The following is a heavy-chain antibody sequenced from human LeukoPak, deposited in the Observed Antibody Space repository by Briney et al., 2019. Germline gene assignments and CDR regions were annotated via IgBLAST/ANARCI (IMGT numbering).Heavy chain of an antibody. CDR2: ISGSGGST. V-gene: IGHV3-23*01. CDR3: ARVPTYYYYDSSGYGYFDY. D-gene: IGHD3-22*01. J-gene: IGHJ4*02. CDR1: GFTFSSYA. Sequence: GGSLRLSCAASGFTFSSYAMSWVRQAPGKGLEWVSGISGSGGSTYYADSVKGRFTISRDNSKNTLYLQMNSLRAEDTAVYHCARVPTYYYYDSSGYGYFDYWGQGTLVTVSP.